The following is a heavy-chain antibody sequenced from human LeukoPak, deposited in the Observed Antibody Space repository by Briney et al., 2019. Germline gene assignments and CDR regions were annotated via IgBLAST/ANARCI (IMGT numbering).Heavy chain of an antibody. J-gene: IGHJ4*02. CDR2: INSDGSAT. CDR3: ARDRDYVPVD. D-gene: IGHD4/OR15-4a*01. Sequence: VGSLRLSSAPSGFTFSSYGMHWVRQAPGEGLVWVSPINSDGSATTYADSVKCRFTISRDNAKNTLYLHLNSLTAEDTAVYYCARDRDYVPVDGGQGTLVTVSS. V-gene: IGHV3-74*01. CDR1: GFTFSSYG.